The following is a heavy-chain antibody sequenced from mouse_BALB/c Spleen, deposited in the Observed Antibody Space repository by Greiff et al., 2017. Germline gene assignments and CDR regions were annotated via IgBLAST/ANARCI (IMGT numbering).Heavy chain of an antibody. Sequence: VQLQQSAAELVRPGASVTMSCKASGYTFTSYTMHWVKQRLAQGLEGIGYIIPSSGYTEYNQTFKDKTTLTADKSSSTAYMQLSSLTSEDSAAYYCAREGIAYWGQGTLVTVSA. V-gene: IGHV1-4*02. J-gene: IGHJ3*01. CDR1: GYTFTSYT. CDR3: AREGIAY. CDR2: IIPSSGYT.